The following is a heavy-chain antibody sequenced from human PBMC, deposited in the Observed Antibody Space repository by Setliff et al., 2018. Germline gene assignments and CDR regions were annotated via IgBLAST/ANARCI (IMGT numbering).Heavy chain of an antibody. J-gene: IGHJ4*02. CDR3: AKDSQPGIAAAAPDY. CDR2: ISWDGGST. V-gene: IGHV3-43D*03. D-gene: IGHD6-13*01. Sequence: GGSLRLSCAASGFTFDDYAMHWVRQAPGKGLEWVSLISWDGGSTYYADSVKGRFTISRDNSKNSLYLQMNSLRAEDTALYYCAKDSQPGIAAAAPDYWGQGTLVTVS. CDR1: GFTFDDYA.